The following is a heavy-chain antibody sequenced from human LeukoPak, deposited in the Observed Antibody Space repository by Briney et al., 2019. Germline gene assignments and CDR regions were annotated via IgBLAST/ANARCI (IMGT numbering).Heavy chain of an antibody. V-gene: IGHV4-39*07. D-gene: IGHD5-18*01. CDR3: ARDGRGYSYGGFDY. CDR1: GDSISSTNYY. Sequence: SETLSLTCTVSGDSISSTNYYWGWIRQPPGKGLEWIGSIYYSGSTYYNPSLKSRVTISVDTSKNQFSLKLSSVTAADTAVYYCARDGRGYSYGGFDYWGQGTLVTVSS. J-gene: IGHJ4*02. CDR2: IYYSGST.